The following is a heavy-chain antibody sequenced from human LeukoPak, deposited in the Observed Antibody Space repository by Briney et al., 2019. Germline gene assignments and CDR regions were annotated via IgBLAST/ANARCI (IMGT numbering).Heavy chain of an antibody. V-gene: IGHV1-69*05. CDR3: AREVGYCSSTSCPLDY. CDR1: GGTFSSYA. D-gene: IGHD2-2*01. Sequence: SVKVSCKASGGTFSSYAISWVRQAPGQGLEWMGGIIPIFGTANYAQKFQGRVTITTDESTSTAYMELSSLRSEDTAVYYCAREVGYCSSTSCPLDYWGQGTLVTVSS. CDR2: IIPIFGTA. J-gene: IGHJ4*02.